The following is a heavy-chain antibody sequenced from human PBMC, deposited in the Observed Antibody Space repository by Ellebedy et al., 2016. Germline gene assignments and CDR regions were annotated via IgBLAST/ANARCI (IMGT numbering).Heavy chain of an antibody. V-gene: IGHV3-23*01. D-gene: IGHD1-26*01. Sequence: GESLKISCAVSGFIVSDNYMSWVRQAPGKGLEWVSAISGSGGSTYHADSVKGRFTISRDNSKNTLYLQMNSLRAEDTAVYYCAKDRYGVGATRHKFDYWGQGTLVTVSS. J-gene: IGHJ4*02. CDR2: ISGSGGST. CDR3: AKDRYGVGATRHKFDY. CDR1: GFIVSDNY.